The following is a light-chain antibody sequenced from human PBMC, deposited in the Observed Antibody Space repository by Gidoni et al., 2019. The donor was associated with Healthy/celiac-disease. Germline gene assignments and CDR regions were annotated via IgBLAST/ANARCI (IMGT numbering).Light chain of an antibody. CDR2: QDS. CDR3: QAWDSSVV. V-gene: IGLV3-1*01. CDR1: KLGDKY. J-gene: IGLJ2*01. Sequence: SYELTQPPSVSVSPGQTASITCSGDKLGDKYACWYQQKQGQSPVLVIYQDSKRPSGFPERFSGSNSGNTATLTISGTQAMDEADYYCQAWDSSVVFGGGTKLTVL.